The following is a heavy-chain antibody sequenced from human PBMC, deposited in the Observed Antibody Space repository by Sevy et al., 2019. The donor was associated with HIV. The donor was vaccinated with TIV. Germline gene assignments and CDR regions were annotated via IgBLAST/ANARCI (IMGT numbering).Heavy chain of an antibody. D-gene: IGHD3-22*01. Sequence: GGSLRLSCAASGLTFSSHAMHWVRQAPGKGLESVADISYDGNIRYYGDSVKGRFTISRDDSKNTLYLQMNSLRAEDTAVYYCARDLGYESSGYLPFFDPRGQGTLVTVSS. CDR2: ISYDGNIR. CDR3: ARDLGYESSGYLPFFDP. J-gene: IGHJ5*02. V-gene: IGHV3-30-3*01. CDR1: GLTFSSHA.